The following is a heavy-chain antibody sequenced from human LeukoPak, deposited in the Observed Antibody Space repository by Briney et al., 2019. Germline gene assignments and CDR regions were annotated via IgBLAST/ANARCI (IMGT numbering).Heavy chain of an antibody. J-gene: IGHJ4*02. V-gene: IGHV3-9*01. CDR2: INRFGDII. Sequence: GGSLRLSCAVSGFSYASYAMHGVRQTPGKGLEWVAGINRFGDIIKYADSVRDRFTISRYNAKSYLYLQMNNLNTDDTALYYCAKDMPTHEEFWSFVSWGQGIQVSVSS. CDR1: GFSYASYA. CDR3: AKDMPTHEEFWSFVS. D-gene: IGHD1-26*01.